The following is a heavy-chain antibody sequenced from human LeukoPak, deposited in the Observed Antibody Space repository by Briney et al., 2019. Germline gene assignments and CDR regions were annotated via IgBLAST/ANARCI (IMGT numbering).Heavy chain of an antibody. J-gene: IGHJ4*02. CDR1: GFTFSDYD. Sequence: PGGSVRLSCAASGFTFSDYDMHWVRQPTGKGLEWVAAIGTAGDTYYTGSVKGRFTISRENAKNSLYLQMNSLRAGDTAVYYCARVAKERVGGVYYFDYWGQGTLVTVSS. V-gene: IGHV3-13*01. CDR3: ARVAKERVGGVYYFDY. CDR2: IGTAGDT. D-gene: IGHD1-1*01.